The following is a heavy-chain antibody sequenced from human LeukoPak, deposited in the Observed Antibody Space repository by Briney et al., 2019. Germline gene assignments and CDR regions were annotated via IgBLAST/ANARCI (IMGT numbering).Heavy chain of an antibody. Sequence: PSETLSLTCAVYGGSFSDYYWSWIRQPPGKGLEWIGEINHSGSTNYNPSLKSRVTISVDTSKNQFSLKLSSVTAADTAVYYCARDGYSYGYGRNWFDPWGQGTLVTVSS. CDR2: INHSGST. CDR3: ARDGYSYGYGRNWFDP. CDR1: GGSFSDYY. V-gene: IGHV4-34*01. D-gene: IGHD5-18*01. J-gene: IGHJ5*02.